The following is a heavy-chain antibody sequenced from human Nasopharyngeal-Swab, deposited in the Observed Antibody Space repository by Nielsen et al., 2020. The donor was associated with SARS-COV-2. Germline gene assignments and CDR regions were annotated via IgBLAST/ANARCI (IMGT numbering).Heavy chain of an antibody. J-gene: IGHJ3*02. D-gene: IGHD2-2*01. V-gene: IGHV3-48*01. Sequence: GGSLRLSCAASGFTFSTYSLNWVRQAPGKGLEWVSYISSSSSTIYYTDSVKGRFTISRDNAKNSLYLQMNSLRAEDTAVYYCARAVGYCSSTSCPDDAFDIWGQGTMVTVSS. CDR1: GFTFSTYS. CDR2: ISSSSSTI. CDR3: ARAVGYCSSTSCPDDAFDI.